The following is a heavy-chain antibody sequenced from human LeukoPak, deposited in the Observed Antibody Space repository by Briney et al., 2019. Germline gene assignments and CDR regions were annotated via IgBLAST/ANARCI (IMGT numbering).Heavy chain of an antibody. Sequence: GGSLRLSCAASGFTFRNYGMYGVRQAPGKGLEWVAYIRSDGSDKYYADSVKGRFSISRDNSENTLYLQMNSLRTDDTAVYHCAKVCSSASGGYCGIAHWGQGGLITASS. CDR2: IRSDGSDK. D-gene: IGHD5-12*01. CDR1: GFTFRNYG. V-gene: IGHV3-30*02. J-gene: IGHJ4*02. CDR3: AKVCSSASGGYCGIAH.